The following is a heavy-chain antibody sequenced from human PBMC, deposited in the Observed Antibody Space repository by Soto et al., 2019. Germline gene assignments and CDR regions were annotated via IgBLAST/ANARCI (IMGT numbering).Heavy chain of an antibody. Sequence: PGGSLRLSCAASGFTFRSFTMNWVRQAPGKGLEWVSTISSNSAYIYYTDALRGRFTISRDNAKNSLHLQMNSLRAEDTAVYYCTRDASRDSSARGWFDPWGLGTLVTAPQ. CDR2: ISSNSAYI. CDR1: GFTFRSFT. CDR3: TRDASRDSSARGWFDP. D-gene: IGHD6-13*01. V-gene: IGHV3-21*01. J-gene: IGHJ5*02.